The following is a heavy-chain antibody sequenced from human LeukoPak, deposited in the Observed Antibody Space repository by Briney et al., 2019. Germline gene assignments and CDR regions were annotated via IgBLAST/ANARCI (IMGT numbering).Heavy chain of an antibody. CDR1: GDSVSSNSAA. CDR3: VREGSIMVTHFDY. J-gene: IGHJ4*02. CDR2: TYYRSKWYN. V-gene: IGHV6-1*01. Sequence: SQTLSLTCAISGDSVSSNSAAWNWIRQSPPRGLEWLGRTYYRSKWYNDYAVSVKSRITINPDTSKNQFSLQLNSVTPEDTAVYYCVREGSIMVTHFDYWGQGTLVTVSS. D-gene: IGHD5-18*01.